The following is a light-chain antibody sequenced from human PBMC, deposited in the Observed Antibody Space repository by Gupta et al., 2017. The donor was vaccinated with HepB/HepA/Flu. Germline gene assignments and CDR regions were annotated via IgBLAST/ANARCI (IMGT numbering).Light chain of an antibody. J-gene: IGLJ2*01. CDR1: SSDVGGHIF. V-gene: IGLV2-14*03. CDR2: DVS. CDR3: TSYTSSSTPL. Sequence: QSALTQPASVSGSPVQPITISCTGPSSDVGGHIFASWYIHNRGKAHKLMIYDVSNRPAGCSYRFSGSKSGPTASPTIAGLQAEDDAYYYCTSYTSSSTPLFGGGTKLTVL.